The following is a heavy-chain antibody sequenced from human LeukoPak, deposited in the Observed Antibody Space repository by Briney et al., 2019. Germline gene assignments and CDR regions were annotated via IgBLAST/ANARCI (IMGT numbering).Heavy chain of an antibody. Sequence: PGGSLSLSCAASGFTFYDYGMSWVRQAPGKGVEWVFCINWNGGSLGYAHYVTGRLTISRDNAKNSLYLQMNSLRAEDTALYYCARDVEMATPAADYNWFDPWGQGTLVTVSS. CDR3: ARDVEMATPAADYNWFDP. CDR1: GFTFYDYG. V-gene: IGHV3-20*04. D-gene: IGHD5-24*01. J-gene: IGHJ5*02. CDR2: INWNGGSL.